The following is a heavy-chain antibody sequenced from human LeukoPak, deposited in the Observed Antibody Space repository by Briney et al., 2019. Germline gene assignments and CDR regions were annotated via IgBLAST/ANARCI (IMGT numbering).Heavy chain of an antibody. D-gene: IGHD6-13*01. CDR2: IDPSDSYT. Sequence: GESLKISCKGSGYSFTNYWITWVRQMPGKGLEWMGRIDPSDSYTSYSPSFQGHVTISADKSIRTAYLQWNSLKASDTAMYYCARHGIAAWFDPWGQGTLVTVSS. V-gene: IGHV5-10-1*01. CDR1: GYSFTNYW. CDR3: ARHGIAAWFDP. J-gene: IGHJ5*02.